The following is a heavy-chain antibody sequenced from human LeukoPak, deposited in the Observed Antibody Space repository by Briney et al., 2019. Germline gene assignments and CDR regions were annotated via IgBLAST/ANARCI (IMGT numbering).Heavy chain of an antibody. J-gene: IGHJ5*02. D-gene: IGHD5-12*01. Sequence: ASVKVSCKVSGYTLTELSMHWVRQAPGKGLEWMGGFDPEDGETIYAQKFQGRVTMTEGTSTDTAYMELSSLRSEDTAVYYCATDRGYPYPGPFDPWGQGTLVTVSS. CDR1: GYTLTELS. V-gene: IGHV1-24*01. CDR2: FDPEDGET. CDR3: ATDRGYPYPGPFDP.